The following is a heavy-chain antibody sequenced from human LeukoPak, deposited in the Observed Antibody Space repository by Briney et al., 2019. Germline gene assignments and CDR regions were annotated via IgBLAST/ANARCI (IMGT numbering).Heavy chain of an antibody. V-gene: IGHV4-34*01. CDR1: GGSFSGYY. CDR2: INHSGST. Sequence: PSETLSLTCAVYGGSFSGYYWSWIRQPPGKGLEWIGEINHSGSTNYNPSLKSRVTISVDTSKNQFSLKLSSVTAADTAVYYCARLCSGWYAVRDYWGQGTLVTVSS. D-gene: IGHD6-19*01. J-gene: IGHJ4*02. CDR3: ARLCSGWYAVRDY.